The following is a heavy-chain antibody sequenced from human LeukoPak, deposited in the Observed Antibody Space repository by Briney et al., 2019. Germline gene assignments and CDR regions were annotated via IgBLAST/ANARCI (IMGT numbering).Heavy chain of an antibody. D-gene: IGHD4-11*01. V-gene: IGHV3-9*01. J-gene: IGHJ3*02. Sequence: PAGGVLRLSCAASGFTFDDYAMHWVRQAPGKGLEWVSGISWNSGSIGYADSVKGRFTISRDNAKNSLYLQMNSLRAEDTALYYCAKVSNYGAFDIWGQETMVTVSS. CDR3: AKVSNYGAFDI. CDR2: ISWNSGSI. CDR1: GFTFDDYA.